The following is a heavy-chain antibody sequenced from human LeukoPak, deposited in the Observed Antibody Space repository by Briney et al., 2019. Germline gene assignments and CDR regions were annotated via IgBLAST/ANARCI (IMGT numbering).Heavy chain of an antibody. CDR3: ARCVGYSGYFFPDY. D-gene: IGHD5-12*01. V-gene: IGHV1-69*13. Sequence: SVKVSCKASGYTFTSYGITWVRQAPGQGLEWMGGIIPIFGAANYAQKFQGRVTITADESTSTAYMELRSLRSDDTAVYYCARCVGYSGYFFPDYWGQGTLVTVSS. J-gene: IGHJ4*02. CDR2: IIPIFGAA. CDR1: GYTFTSYG.